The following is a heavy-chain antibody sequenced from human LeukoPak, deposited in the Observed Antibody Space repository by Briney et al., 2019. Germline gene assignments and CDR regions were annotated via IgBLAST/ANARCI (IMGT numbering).Heavy chain of an antibody. D-gene: IGHD5-18*01. CDR2: IYYSGST. Sequence: PSETLSLTCTVSGGSISSSSYYWGWIRQPPGKGLEWIGSIYYSGSTYYNPSLKSRVTISVDTSKNQFSLKLSSVTAADAAVYYCARRGGRGPGIQLWLPDYWYFDLWGRGTLVTVSS. CDR3: ARRGGRGPGIQLWLPDYWYFDL. V-gene: IGHV4-39*01. J-gene: IGHJ2*01. CDR1: GGSISSSSYY.